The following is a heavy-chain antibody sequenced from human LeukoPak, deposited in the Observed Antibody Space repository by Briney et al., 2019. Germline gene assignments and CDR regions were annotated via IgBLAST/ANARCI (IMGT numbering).Heavy chain of an antibody. Sequence: GGSLRLSCAASGFTFSDYYMSWIRQAPGEGLEWVASIKGDGSEKYYVDSVKGRFTISRDNAKNSLYLQMNSLRAEDTAVYYCARDRGWRSSGYLYYFDFWGQGTLVTVSS. CDR2: IKGDGSEK. V-gene: IGHV3-7*01. CDR3: ARDRGWRSSGYLYYFDF. D-gene: IGHD3-22*01. J-gene: IGHJ4*02. CDR1: GFTFSDYY.